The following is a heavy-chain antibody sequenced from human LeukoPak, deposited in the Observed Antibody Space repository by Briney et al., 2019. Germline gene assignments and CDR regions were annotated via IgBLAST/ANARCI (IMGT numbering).Heavy chain of an antibody. CDR2: INPSGGST. CDR1: GYTFTSYY. D-gene: IGHD3-22*01. V-gene: IGHV1-46*03. Sequence: ASVKVSCKASGYTFTSYYMHWVRQAPGQGLEWMGIINPSGGSTSYAQKFQGRVTMTRDTSTSTVYMELSSLRPEDTAVYYCAREYYYDSSGYYKPTPTFDYWGQGTLVTVSS. CDR3: AREYYYDSSGYYKPTPTFDY. J-gene: IGHJ4*02.